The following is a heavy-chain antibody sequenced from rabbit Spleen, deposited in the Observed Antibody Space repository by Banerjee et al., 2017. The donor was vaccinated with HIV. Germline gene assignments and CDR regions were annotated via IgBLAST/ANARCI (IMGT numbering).Heavy chain of an antibody. V-gene: IGHV1S40*01. CDR2: IYTSSDNT. Sequence: QSLEESGGDLVKPGASLTLTCTASGIDFSSYYYMCWVRQAPGKGLEWIACIYTSSDNTYYASWAKGRFTISKTSSTTVTLQMTSLTAADTATYFCASGFYAGYAMDLWGPGTLVTVS. D-gene: IGHD7-1*01. CDR1: GIDFSSYYY. J-gene: IGHJ6*01. CDR3: ASGFYAGYAMDL.